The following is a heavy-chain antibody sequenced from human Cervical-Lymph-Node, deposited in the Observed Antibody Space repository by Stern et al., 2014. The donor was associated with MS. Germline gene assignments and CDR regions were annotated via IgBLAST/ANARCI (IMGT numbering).Heavy chain of an antibody. CDR2: IIPAVGPA. J-gene: IGHJ4*02. CDR3: ARGPYNRDFFEY. V-gene: IGHV1-69*01. CDR1: GGTFSRYG. Sequence: VQLVQSGAEVRKPGSSVKVSCKASGGTFSRYGISWVRQAPGQGLEWMGGIIPAVGPADYAEQFQGRVTITADGSTSTAYMELSSLTSADTAVYYCARGPYNRDFFEYWGQGTLVTVSS. D-gene: IGHD1-1*01.